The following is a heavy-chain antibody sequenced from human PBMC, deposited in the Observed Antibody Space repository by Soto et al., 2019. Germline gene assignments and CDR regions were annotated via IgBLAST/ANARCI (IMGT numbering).Heavy chain of an antibody. Sequence: GGSLRLSCAASGFTFSSYGMHWVRQAPGKGLEWVAVIWYDGSNKYYADSVKGRFTISRDNSKNTLYLQMNSLRAEDTAVYYCAAQWLAKYYFDYWGQGTLVTVSS. CDR1: GFTFSSYG. CDR3: AAQWLAKYYFDY. CDR2: IWYDGSNK. D-gene: IGHD6-19*01. J-gene: IGHJ4*02. V-gene: IGHV3-33*01.